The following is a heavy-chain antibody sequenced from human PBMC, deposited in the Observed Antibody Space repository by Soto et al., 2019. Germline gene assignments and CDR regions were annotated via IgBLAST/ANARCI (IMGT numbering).Heavy chain of an antibody. V-gene: IGHV3-23*05. CDR3: AKDTYRRRGYF. J-gene: IGHJ4*02. Sequence: EVQLLESGGDLVQPGGSLRLSCAASGFTFTNYLMTWVRQAPGKGLEWVSSIDKSGGDTYYADSVKGRFTISRDNSKNTLYLQMNGLRAEDTALYYCAKDTYRRRGYFWGQGTLVTVSS. CDR2: IDKSGGDT. D-gene: IGHD5-12*01. CDR1: GFTFTNYL.